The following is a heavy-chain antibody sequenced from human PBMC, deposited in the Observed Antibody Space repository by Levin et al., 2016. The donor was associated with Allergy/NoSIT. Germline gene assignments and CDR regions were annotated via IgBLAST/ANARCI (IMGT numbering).Heavy chain of an antibody. D-gene: IGHD6-6*01. J-gene: IGHJ6*03. Sequence: ASVKVSCKASGYTFTSYAMHWVRQAPGQRLEWMGWINAGNGNTKYSQKFQGRVTITRDTSASTAYMELSSLRSEDTAVYYCATSSTAARPRTGWGEEYYYYYMDVWGKGTTVTVSS. CDR1: GYTFTSYA. CDR2: INAGNGNT. CDR3: ATSSTAARPRTGWGEEYYYYYMDV. V-gene: IGHV1-3*01.